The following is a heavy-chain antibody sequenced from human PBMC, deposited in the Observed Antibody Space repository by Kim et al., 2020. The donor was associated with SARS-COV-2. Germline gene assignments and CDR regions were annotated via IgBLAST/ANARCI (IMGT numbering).Heavy chain of an antibody. J-gene: IGHJ6*02. CDR1: GGSISSSSYY. CDR3: ASKYYYDSSGYYSYLYYYYYGMDV. CDR2: IYYSGST. Sequence: SETLSLTCTVCGGSISSSSYYWGWIRQPPGMGLEWIGSIYYSGSTYYNPSLKSRVTISVDTSKNQFSLKLSSVTAADTAVYYCASKYYYDSSGYYSYLYYYYYGMDVWGQGTTVTVSS. D-gene: IGHD3-22*01. V-gene: IGHV4-39*01.